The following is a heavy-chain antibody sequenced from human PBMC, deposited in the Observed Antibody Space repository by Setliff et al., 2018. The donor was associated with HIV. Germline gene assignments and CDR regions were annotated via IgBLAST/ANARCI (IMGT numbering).Heavy chain of an antibody. CDR1: GDSISGGDYY. CDR2: IYYSGST. D-gene: IGHD5-12*01. CDR3: ARTKADGYNGVFDS. Sequence: SETLSLTCTVSGDSISGGDYYWSWIRQPPGKGLEWIGNIYYSGSTYYNPSLKSRVTISVDTSKNRFSLRLASVTAADTAVYYSARTKADGYNGVFDSWGQGTRVTVSS. J-gene: IGHJ4*02. V-gene: IGHV4-30-4*08.